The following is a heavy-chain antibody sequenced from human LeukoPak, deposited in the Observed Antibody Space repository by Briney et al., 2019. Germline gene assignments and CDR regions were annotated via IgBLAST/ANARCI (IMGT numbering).Heavy chain of an antibody. CDR1: GYTFTSYY. CDR2: ISAYNGNT. D-gene: IGHD6-13*01. CDR3: ARLAAAGTGAFDI. Sequence: ASVKVSCKASGYTFTSYYMHWVRQAPGQGLEWMGWISAYNGNTNYAQKLQGRVTMTTDTSTSTAYMELRSLRSDDTAVYYCARLAAAGTGAFDIWGQGTMVTVSS. V-gene: IGHV1-18*04. J-gene: IGHJ3*02.